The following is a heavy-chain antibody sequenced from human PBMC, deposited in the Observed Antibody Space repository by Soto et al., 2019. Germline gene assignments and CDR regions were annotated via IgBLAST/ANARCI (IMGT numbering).Heavy chain of an antibody. J-gene: IGHJ4*02. D-gene: IGHD1-26*01. CDR2: ISGSGGST. Sequence: GGSLRLSCAASGFTFSSYAMSWVRQAPGKGLEWVSAISGSGGSTYYADSVKGRFTISRDKSKNTLYLQVNSLRAEDTAVYYCAKDSPPRGGSYSPRWGQGTLVTVSS. CDR3: AKDSPPRGGSYSPR. V-gene: IGHV3-23*01. CDR1: GFTFSSYA.